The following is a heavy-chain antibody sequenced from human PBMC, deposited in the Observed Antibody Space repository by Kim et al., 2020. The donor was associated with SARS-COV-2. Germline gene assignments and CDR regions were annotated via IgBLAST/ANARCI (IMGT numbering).Heavy chain of an antibody. CDR2: IKEDGSEQ. D-gene: IGHD3-10*01. CDR1: GFTFSTHW. V-gene: IGHV3-7*03. J-gene: IGHJ6*02. Sequence: GGSLRLSCAASGFTFSTHWMAWVRQLPGKGLEWVANIKEDGSEQYYADSLMGRFMISRDNSKNSLYLQMNSLRAEDTAVYYCARVHGSGSCAMDVWGQGTTVTVSS. CDR3: ARVHGSGSCAMDV.